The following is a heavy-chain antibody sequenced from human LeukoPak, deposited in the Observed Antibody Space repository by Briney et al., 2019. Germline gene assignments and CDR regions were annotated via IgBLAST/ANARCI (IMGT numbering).Heavy chain of an antibody. CDR2: TYYRSKWYN. V-gene: IGHV6-1*01. Sequence: SQTLSLTCVISGDSVASNSTACNWIRQSPSRGLEWLGRTYYRSKWYNDYALSMKSRITINPDTSKNQFSLQLNSVAPEDTAVYYCARGGQGDGYSADEAFDFWGQGTMVTVS. CDR3: ARGGQGDGYSADEAFDF. D-gene: IGHD5-24*01. CDR1: GDSVASNSTA. J-gene: IGHJ3*01.